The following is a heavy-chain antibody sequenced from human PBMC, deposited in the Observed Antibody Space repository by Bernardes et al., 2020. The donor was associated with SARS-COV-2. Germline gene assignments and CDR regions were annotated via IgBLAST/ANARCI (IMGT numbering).Heavy chain of an antibody. CDR2: TNGDGSET. D-gene: IGHD4-17*01. J-gene: IGHJ4*02. CDR1: GFTLSHYW. V-gene: IGHV3-7*01. Sequence: GGSLRLSCVASGFTLSHYWMNWVRQAPGGGLEWVANTNGDGSETSYVESVKGRFTISRDNAENSLYLEMNSLRAEDSAVYYCARDGLLYGDHAYHPDHWGQGTLVTVSS. CDR3: ARDGLLYGDHAYHPDH.